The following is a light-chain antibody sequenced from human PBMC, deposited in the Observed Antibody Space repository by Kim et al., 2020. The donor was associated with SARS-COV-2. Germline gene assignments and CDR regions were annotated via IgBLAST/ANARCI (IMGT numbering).Light chain of an antibody. V-gene: IGKV3D-15*01. J-gene: IGKJ2*01. Sequence: EIVMTQSPATLSVSPGERATLSCRASQSVSNNLAWYQQQPGQAPRRLIYGASTRATGIPVRFSGSGSGTEFTLSISSLQSDDFVVYFCQQNDNWPFTFGQGTKLEI. CDR2: GAS. CDR1: QSVSNN. CDR3: QQNDNWPFT.